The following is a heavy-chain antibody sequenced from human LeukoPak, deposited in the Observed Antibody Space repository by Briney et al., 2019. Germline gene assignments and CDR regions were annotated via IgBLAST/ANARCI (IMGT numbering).Heavy chain of an antibody. CDR2: IIPIFGTA. CDR3: AREVNYDSSGIVSLYYYYGMDV. V-gene: IGHV1-69*06. J-gene: IGHJ6*02. CDR1: GGTFSSYA. Sequence: SVKVSCKASGGTFSSYAISWVRQAPGQGLEWIGGIIPIFGTANYAQKFRGRVTITADKSTSTAYMELSSLRSEDTAVYYCAREVNYDSSGIVSLYYYYGMDVWGQGTTVTVSS. D-gene: IGHD3-22*01.